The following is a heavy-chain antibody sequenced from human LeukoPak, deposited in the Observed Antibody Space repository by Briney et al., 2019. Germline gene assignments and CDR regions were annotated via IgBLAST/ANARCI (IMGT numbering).Heavy chain of an antibody. Sequence: ASVKVSCKASGYTFTGYYMHWVRQAPGQGLEWMGWINTNTGNLTYAQGFTGRFVFSLDTSVSTAYLQISSLKAEDTAVYYCARTLEGWFDPWGQGTLVTVSS. V-gene: IGHV7-4-1*02. CDR3: ARTLEGWFDP. J-gene: IGHJ5*02. D-gene: IGHD1-1*01. CDR1: GYTFTGYY. CDR2: INTNTGNL.